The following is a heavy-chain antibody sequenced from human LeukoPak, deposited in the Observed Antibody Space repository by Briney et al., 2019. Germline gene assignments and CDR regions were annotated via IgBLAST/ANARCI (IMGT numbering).Heavy chain of an antibody. Sequence: PGGSLRLSCAASGFTFSSYWMSWVRQAPGKGLGWVANIKQDGSEKYYVDSVKGRFTISRDNAKNSLYLQMNSLRAEDTAVYYCARVTRIQLWSYYFDYWGQGTLVTVSS. D-gene: IGHD5-18*01. V-gene: IGHV3-7*01. J-gene: IGHJ4*02. CDR1: GFTFSSYW. CDR3: ARVTRIQLWSYYFDY. CDR2: IKQDGSEK.